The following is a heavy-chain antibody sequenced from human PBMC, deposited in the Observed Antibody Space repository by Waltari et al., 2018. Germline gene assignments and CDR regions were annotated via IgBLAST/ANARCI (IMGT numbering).Heavy chain of an antibody. J-gene: IGHJ6*02. D-gene: IGHD5-18*01. Sequence: QVQLQESGPGLVKPSETLSLTCTVSGGSISSYYWSWIRQPPGKGLEWIGYIYYSGSTTYNPSLKSRVTISVYTSKNQFSLKLSSVTAADTAVYYCARVGTAMPSSDTGMDVWGQGTTVTVSS. V-gene: IGHV4-59*01. CDR1: GGSISSYY. CDR2: IYYSGST. CDR3: ARVGTAMPSSDTGMDV.